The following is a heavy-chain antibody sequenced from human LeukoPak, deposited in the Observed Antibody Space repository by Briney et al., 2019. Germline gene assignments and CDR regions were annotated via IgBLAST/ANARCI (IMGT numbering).Heavy chain of an antibody. D-gene: IGHD3-22*01. Sequence: GGSLRLSCAASGFTFRSYAMHWVRQAPGKGLEWVAVISYDGSNKKYADSVKGRFTISRDNSKNTAYLQMNSLKTEDTAVYYCTSSSPLSTIVVVNHTADMDVWGKGTTVTVSS. J-gene: IGHJ6*03. CDR2: ISYDGSNK. V-gene: IGHV3-30*04. CDR3: TSSSPLSTIVVVNHTADMDV. CDR1: GFTFRSYA.